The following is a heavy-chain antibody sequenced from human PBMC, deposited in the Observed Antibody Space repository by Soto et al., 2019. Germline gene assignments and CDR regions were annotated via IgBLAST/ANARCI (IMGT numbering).Heavy chain of an antibody. D-gene: IGHD6-6*01. V-gene: IGHV4-61*01. CDR2: IYYSGST. J-gene: IGHJ4*02. CDR1: GGSVSSGSYY. Sequence: LSLTCTVSGGSVSSGSYYWSWIRQPPGKGLEWIGYIYYSGSTNYNPSLKSRVTISVDTSKNQFSLKLSSVTAADTAVYYCASYSSSSDSIDYWGQGTLVTVSS. CDR3: ASYSSSSDSIDY.